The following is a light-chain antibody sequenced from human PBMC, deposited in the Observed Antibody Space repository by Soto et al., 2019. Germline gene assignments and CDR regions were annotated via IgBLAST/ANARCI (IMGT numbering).Light chain of an antibody. CDR3: QSYDSSLRGSV. J-gene: IGLJ3*02. V-gene: IGLV1-40*01. CDR1: SSNIGAGYD. Sequence: QSVLTQPPSVSGAPGQRVTIYCTGSSSNIGAGYDVHWYQQLPGTAPKLLIYRNSNRPSGVPDRFSGSKSGTSASLAITGLQAEDEADYYCQSYDSSLRGSVFGGGTKLTVL. CDR2: RNS.